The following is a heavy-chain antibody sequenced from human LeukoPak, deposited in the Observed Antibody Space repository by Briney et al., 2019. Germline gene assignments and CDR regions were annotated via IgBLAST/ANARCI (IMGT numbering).Heavy chain of an antibody. CDR3: ARDLTFTYA. Sequence: PGGSLRLSCATSGFTFSSYTMNWVRQAPGKGLEWVSSISSSSSYIYYADSVKGRFTISRDSAKNSLYLQMNSLGVKDTAVYYCARDLTFTYAWGQGTLVTVSS. D-gene: IGHD3-16*01. J-gene: IGHJ5*02. CDR1: GFTFSSYT. CDR2: ISSSSSYI. V-gene: IGHV3-21*01.